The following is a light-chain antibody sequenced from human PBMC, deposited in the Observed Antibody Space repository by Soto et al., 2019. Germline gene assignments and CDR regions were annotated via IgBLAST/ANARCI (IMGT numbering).Light chain of an antibody. J-gene: IGKJ1*01. CDR2: SAS. CDR1: QGISTY. CDR3: QQYYRYPWM. V-gene: IGKV1-16*01. Sequence: DIQMTQSPSSLSASVGDRVTITLGASQGISTYLGWYQQKPGKVPKSLIYSASNLQSGVPSRFSASGSGTEFTLTITDMQPDDFATYYCQQYYRYPWMFGQGTKVDIK.